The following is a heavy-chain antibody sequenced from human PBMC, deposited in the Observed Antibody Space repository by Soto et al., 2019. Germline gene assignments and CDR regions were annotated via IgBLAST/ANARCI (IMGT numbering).Heavy chain of an antibody. CDR3: ATLGVSGSGSLRGMDV. D-gene: IGHD3-10*01. CDR2: IYPGDSDT. Sequence: GESLKISCNGSGYSFTSYWIGWVRQMPGKGLEWMGIIYPGDSDTRYSPSFQGQVTISADKSISTAYLQWSSLKASDTAMYYCATLGVSGSGSLRGMDVWGQGTKVTVYS. CDR1: GYSFTSYW. V-gene: IGHV5-51*01. J-gene: IGHJ6*02.